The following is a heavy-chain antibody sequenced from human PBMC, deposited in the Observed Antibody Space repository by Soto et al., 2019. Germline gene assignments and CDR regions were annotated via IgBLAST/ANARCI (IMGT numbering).Heavy chain of an antibody. D-gene: IGHD6-19*01. J-gene: IGHJ4*02. CDR3: ARDPSGQWLTFDY. CDR1: GFTFSSYW. Sequence: GSLRLSCAASGFTFSSYWMSWVRQAPGKGLEWVANIKQDGSEKYYVDSVKGRFTISRDNAKNSLYLQMNSLRAEDTAVYYCARDPSGQWLTFDYWGQGTLVTVSS. CDR2: IKQDGSEK. V-gene: IGHV3-7*04.